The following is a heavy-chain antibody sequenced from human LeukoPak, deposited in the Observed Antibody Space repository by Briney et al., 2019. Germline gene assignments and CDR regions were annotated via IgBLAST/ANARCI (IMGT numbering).Heavy chain of an antibody. V-gene: IGHV4-4*07. CDR2: IYTSGST. CDR1: GGSISSYY. Sequence: PSETLSLTCTVSGGSISSYYWSWIRRPAGKGLEWIGRIYTSGSTNYNPSLKSRVTISVDTSKNQFSLKLSSVTAADTAVYYCARYGYSGYGRGDAFDIWGQGTMVTVSS. CDR3: ARYGYSGYGRGDAFDI. D-gene: IGHD5-12*01. J-gene: IGHJ3*02.